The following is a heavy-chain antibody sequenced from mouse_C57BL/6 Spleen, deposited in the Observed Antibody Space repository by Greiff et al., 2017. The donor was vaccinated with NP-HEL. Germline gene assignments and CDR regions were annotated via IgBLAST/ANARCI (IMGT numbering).Heavy chain of an antibody. Sequence: QVQLQQSGAELMKPGASVKLSCKATGYTFTGYWIEWVKQRPGHGLEWIGEILPGSGSTNSNEQFKGKATFTADPSSNTAYMQLSSLTTEDSAIYYCAVLRQTVAWFAYWGQGTLVTVSA. CDR2: ILPGSGST. V-gene: IGHV1-9*01. J-gene: IGHJ3*01. CDR1: GYTFTGYW. D-gene: IGHD1-2*01. CDR3: AVLRQTVAWFAY.